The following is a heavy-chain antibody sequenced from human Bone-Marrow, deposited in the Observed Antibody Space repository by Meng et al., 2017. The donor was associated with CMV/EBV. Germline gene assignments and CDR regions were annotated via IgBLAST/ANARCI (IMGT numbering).Heavy chain of an antibody. CDR3: YTYDFWSGYSFGNYYYGMDV. CDR2: IKQDGSEK. V-gene: IGHV3-7*01. J-gene: IGHJ6*02. Sequence: GGSLRLSCAASGFTFSSYWMSWVRQAPGKGLEWVANIKQDGSEKYYVDSVKGRFTISRDNAKNSLYLQMNNLRAEDTAVYYCYTYDFWSGYSFGNYYYGMDVWGQGTTVTVSS. CDR1: GFTFSSYW. D-gene: IGHD3-3*01.